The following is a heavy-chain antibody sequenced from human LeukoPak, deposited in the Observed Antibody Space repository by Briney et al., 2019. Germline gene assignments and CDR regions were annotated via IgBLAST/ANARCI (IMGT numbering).Heavy chain of an antibody. V-gene: IGHV3-48*01. CDR1: GFTFSSYS. CDR2: ISSSSSTI. CDR3: AREFARSGYYTGDY. Sequence: GGSLRLSCAASGFTFSSYSMNWVRQAPGKGLEWVSYISSSSSTIYYADSVKGRFTISRDNAKNSLDLQMNSLRVEDTAVYYCAREFARSGYYTGDYWGQGTLVTVSS. D-gene: IGHD3-3*01. J-gene: IGHJ4*02.